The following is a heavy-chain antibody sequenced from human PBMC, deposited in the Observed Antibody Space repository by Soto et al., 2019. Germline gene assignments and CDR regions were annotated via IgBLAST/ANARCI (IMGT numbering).Heavy chain of an antibody. Sequence: QVTLKESGPVLVNPTEHLTLTCTVSGFSLSNARMGVSWIRQPPGKALEWLAHIFSNDEKSYSTSLKSRLTISKDTSKSQVVHTMTNMDPVDTATYYRARTRYGPRVLMGEWGQGTLVTVSS. V-gene: IGHV2-26*01. CDR1: GFSLSNARMG. CDR3: ARTRYGPRVLMGE. CDR2: IFSNDEK. J-gene: IGHJ4*02. D-gene: IGHD3-16*01.